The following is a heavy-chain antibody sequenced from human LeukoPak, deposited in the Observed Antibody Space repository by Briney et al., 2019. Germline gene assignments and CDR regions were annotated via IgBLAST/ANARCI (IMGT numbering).Heavy chain of an antibody. CDR2: ISSSSSYT. V-gene: IGHV3-21*05. CDR1: GFTFSSYE. CDR3: ARALLSGNDYVWGSYRYIEGYDY. D-gene: IGHD3-16*02. J-gene: IGHJ4*02. Sequence: RPGGSLRLSCAASGFTFSSYEMNWVRHAPGKGLEWFSYISSSSSYTNYADSVKGRFTISRDNAKDSLYLQMNSLRAEDTAVYYCARALLSGNDYVWGSYRYIEGYDYWGQGTLVTVSS.